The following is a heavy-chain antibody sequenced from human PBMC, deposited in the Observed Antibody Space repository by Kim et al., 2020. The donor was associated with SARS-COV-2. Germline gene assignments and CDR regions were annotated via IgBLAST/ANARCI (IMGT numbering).Heavy chain of an antibody. V-gene: IGHV4-34*01. J-gene: IGHJ3*02. Sequence: SLKSRVTISVDTSKNQFSLKLSSVTAADTAVYYCARALSTVVTRGNAFDIWGQGTMVTVSS. D-gene: IGHD4-17*01. CDR3: ARALSTVVTRGNAFDI.